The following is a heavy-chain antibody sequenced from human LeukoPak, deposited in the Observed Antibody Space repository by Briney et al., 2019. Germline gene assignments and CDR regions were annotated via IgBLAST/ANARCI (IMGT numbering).Heavy chain of an antibody. CDR2: IYYSGST. Sequence: SETLSLTCTVSGGSISSYYWSWIRQPAGKGLEWIGYIYYSGSTNYNPSLKSRATISVDTSKNQFSLKLSSVTAADTAVYYCARTRYYYNSRSYGAPYYFDYWGQGTLVTVSS. V-gene: IGHV4-59*08. D-gene: IGHD3-10*01. CDR1: GGSISSYY. CDR3: ARTRYYYNSRSYGAPYYFDY. J-gene: IGHJ4*02.